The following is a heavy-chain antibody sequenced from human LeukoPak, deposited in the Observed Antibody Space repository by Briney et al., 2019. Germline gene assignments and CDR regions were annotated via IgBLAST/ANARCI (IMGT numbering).Heavy chain of an antibody. CDR2: INPNSGGT. V-gene: IGHV1-2*02. CDR3: ARGSGSYYAYYYYYMDV. CDR1: GYTFTGYY. J-gene: IGHJ6*03. Sequence: ASVKVSCKASGYTFTGYYMHWVRQAPRQGLEWMGWINPNSGGTNYAQKFQGRVTMTRDTSISTAYMELSRLRSDDTAVYYCARGSGSYYAYYYYYMDVWGKGTTVTVSS. D-gene: IGHD3-10*01.